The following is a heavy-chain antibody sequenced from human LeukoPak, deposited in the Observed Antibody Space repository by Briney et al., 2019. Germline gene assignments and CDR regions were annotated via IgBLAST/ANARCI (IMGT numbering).Heavy chain of an antibody. CDR2: ICYSGST. CDR1: GGSISSYY. Sequence: SETLSLTCTVSGGSISSYYWSWIRQPPGKGLEWIGYICYSGSTNYNPSLKSRVTISVDTSKNQFSLKLSSVTAADTAVYYCARLLRGVRYFENWGQGTLVTVSS. J-gene: IGHJ4*02. CDR3: ARLLRGVRYFEN. V-gene: IGHV4-59*08. D-gene: IGHD3-9*01.